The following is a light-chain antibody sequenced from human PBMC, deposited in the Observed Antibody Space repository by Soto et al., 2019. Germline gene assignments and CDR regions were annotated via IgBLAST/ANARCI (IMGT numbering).Light chain of an antibody. Sequence: DTVMTQSPDSLAVSLGERATINCKSSQSILYYYNNKNCLAWHQQKPGQPSKVLISWASTRESGVPDRFSGSESGTDFTLTISSLQAEDVAVYYCQQYCSTPYTFGQGTRLEIK. CDR2: WAS. CDR3: QQYCSTPYT. CDR1: QSILYYYNNKNC. J-gene: IGKJ5*01. V-gene: IGKV4-1*01.